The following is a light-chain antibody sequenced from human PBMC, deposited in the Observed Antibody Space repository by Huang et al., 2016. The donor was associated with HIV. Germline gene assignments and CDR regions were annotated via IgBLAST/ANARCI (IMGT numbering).Light chain of an antibody. CDR2: GAS. CDR3: QQYGISPWT. Sequence: VLTQSPGTLSLSPGERGTLSCRASESVISDHLAWYQQKPGQAPSLLIYGASARDTGIPDRFVGSGSGTGFTLTISRLEAEDSATYYCQQYGISPWTFGHGTKVEIK. V-gene: IGKV3-20*01. CDR1: ESVISDH. J-gene: IGKJ1*01.